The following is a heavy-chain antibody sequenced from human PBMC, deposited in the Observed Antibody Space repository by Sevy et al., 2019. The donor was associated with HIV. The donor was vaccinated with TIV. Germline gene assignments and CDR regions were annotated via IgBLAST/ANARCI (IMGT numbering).Heavy chain of an antibody. CDR1: GFTFSRYA. CDR3: ARDAGATNGGDYVWAFDY. V-gene: IGHV3-30-3*01. D-gene: IGHD2-21*01. CDR2: ISYNGNYT. J-gene: IGHJ4*02. Sequence: GGSLRLSCAASGFTFSRYAMHWVRQAPGKGLEWLGPISYNGNYTYYADSVKGRFTISRDNSKNTLYLQMNSLRAEDTAVYYCARDAGATNGGDYVWAFDYWGQGTLVTVSS.